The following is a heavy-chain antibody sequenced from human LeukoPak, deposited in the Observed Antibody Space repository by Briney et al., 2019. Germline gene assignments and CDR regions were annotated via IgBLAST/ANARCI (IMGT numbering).Heavy chain of an antibody. D-gene: IGHD3-10*01. CDR2: IRYDESNK. Sequence: GGSLRLSCAASGFTFNTYGMHWVRQAPGKGLEWVAFIRYDESNKYYAESVEGRFTISRDDSKNTVYLQMNSLRAEDTAVYYCARDPVWFGDFGGQGTLVIVSS. CDR1: GFTFNTYG. V-gene: IGHV3-30*02. CDR3: ARDPVWFGDF. J-gene: IGHJ4*02.